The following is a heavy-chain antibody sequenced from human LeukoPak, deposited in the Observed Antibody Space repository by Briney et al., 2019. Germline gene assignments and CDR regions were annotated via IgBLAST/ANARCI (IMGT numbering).Heavy chain of an antibody. J-gene: IGHJ2*01. Sequence: PGGSRRLSCAASGFTFSNYEMNWVRQAPGKGLEWVSYISSSGTTIYYEDSVKGQFTISRDNAKNSLYMQMNSLRAEDTAVYYCARGRVVTMVRGVIITVWYFDLWGRGTLVTVSS. CDR2: ISSSGTTI. CDR3: ARGRVVTMVRGVIITVWYFDL. CDR1: GFTFSNYE. D-gene: IGHD3-10*01. V-gene: IGHV3-48*03.